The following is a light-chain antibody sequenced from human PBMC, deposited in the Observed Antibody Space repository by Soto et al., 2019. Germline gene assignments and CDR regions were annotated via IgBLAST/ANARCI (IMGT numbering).Light chain of an antibody. CDR3: LQQNSYPLT. J-gene: IGKJ4*01. CDR1: QGIRND. CDR2: VAS. V-gene: IGKV1-17*01. Sequence: DIQMTQSPSSLSASVGDRVTITCRASQGIRNDLAWYQEKPGKAPKRLIYVASRLQSGVPSRFSGSGSGTEFTLTISSLQPEDSATYYCLQQNSYPLTFGGGTEVEIK.